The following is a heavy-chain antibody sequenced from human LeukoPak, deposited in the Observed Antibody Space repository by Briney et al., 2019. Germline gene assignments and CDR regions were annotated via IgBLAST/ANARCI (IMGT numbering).Heavy chain of an antibody. V-gene: IGHV1-2*02. D-gene: IGHD2-21*02. CDR2: INPNSGGT. CDR1: GYTFTGYY. J-gene: IGHJ4*02. CDR3: ARGNLVVTAISYFDY. Sequence: ASVKVSCEASGYTFTGYYMHWVRQAPGQGLEWMGWINPNSGGTNYAQKFQGRVTMTRDTSISTAYMELSRLRSDDTAVYYCARGNLVVTAISYFDYWGQGTLVTVSS.